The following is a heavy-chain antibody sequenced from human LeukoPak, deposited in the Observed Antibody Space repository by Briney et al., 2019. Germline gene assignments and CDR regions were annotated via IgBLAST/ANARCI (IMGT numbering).Heavy chain of an antibody. CDR2: INPNSGGT. V-gene: IGHV1-2*02. CDR3: AREAAQLGYYYYYYMDV. J-gene: IGHJ6*03. Sequence: ASVKVSCKASGYTFTGYYMHWLRQAPGQGLEWMGWINPNSGGTNYAQKFQGRVTMTRDTSISTAYMELSRLRSDDTAVYYCAREAAQLGYYYYYYMDVWGKGTTVTLSS. CDR1: GYTFTGYY. D-gene: IGHD1-26*01.